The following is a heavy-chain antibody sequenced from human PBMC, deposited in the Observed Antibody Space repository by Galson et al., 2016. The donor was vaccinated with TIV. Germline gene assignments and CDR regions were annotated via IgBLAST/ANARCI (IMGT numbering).Heavy chain of an antibody. CDR3: ARKDSSVHGDLGGAFDI. CDR1: GFIVSSFH. CDR2: LESGGTT. V-gene: IGHV3-53*01. D-gene: IGHD4-17*01. Sequence: SLRLSCAVSGFIVSSFHMSWVRQAPGKGLEWVSVLESGGTTYYTDSVKGRFTVSRDNSRNTLYLQMNGLRADDTAIYYCARKDSSVHGDLGGAFDIWGQGTMVTVSS. J-gene: IGHJ3*02.